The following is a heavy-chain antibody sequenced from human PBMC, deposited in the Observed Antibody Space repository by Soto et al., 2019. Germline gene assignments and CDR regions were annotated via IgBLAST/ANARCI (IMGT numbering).Heavy chain of an antibody. Sequence: GGSMRLSCAASGFTFSSYSMNWVRQAPGKGLEWVSSISSSSSYIYYADSVKGRFTISRDNAKNSLYLQMNSLRAEDTAGYYCTRVDVDTGMVTDSCGMDAWGQGTTVTVSS. CDR2: ISSSSSYI. V-gene: IGHV3-21*01. CDR3: TRVDVDTGMVTDSCGMDA. D-gene: IGHD5-18*01. CDR1: GFTFSSYS. J-gene: IGHJ6*02.